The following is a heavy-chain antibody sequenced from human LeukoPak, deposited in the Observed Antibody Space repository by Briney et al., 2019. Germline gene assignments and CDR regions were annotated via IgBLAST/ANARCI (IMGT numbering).Heavy chain of an antibody. Sequence: PSETLSLTCAVYGGSFSGYYWSWIRQPPGKGLEWIGEIDHSGSTNYNPSHKSRVTISVDTSKNQFSLKLSSVTAADTAVYYCARGYCSSTNRYYYYGMDVWGQGTTVTVSS. CDR2: IDHSGST. D-gene: IGHD2-2*01. J-gene: IGHJ6*02. CDR3: ARGYCSSTNRYYYYGMDV. CDR1: GGSFSGYY. V-gene: IGHV4-34*01.